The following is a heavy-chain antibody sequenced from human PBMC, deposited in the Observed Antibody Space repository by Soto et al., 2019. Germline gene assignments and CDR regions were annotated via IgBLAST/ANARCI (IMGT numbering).Heavy chain of an antibody. CDR2: MNPNSGNT. Sequence: QVQLVQSGAEVKKPGASVKVSCKASGYTFTSYDINWVRQATGQGLEWMGWMNPNSGNTGYAQKFQGRVTMTRNTSISTAYMELRSLRSEDTAVYYCARNSGYDFGYYYYYMDVWGKGTTVTVSS. CDR3: ARNSGYDFGYYYYYMDV. V-gene: IGHV1-8*01. CDR1: GYTFTSYD. J-gene: IGHJ6*03. D-gene: IGHD5-12*01.